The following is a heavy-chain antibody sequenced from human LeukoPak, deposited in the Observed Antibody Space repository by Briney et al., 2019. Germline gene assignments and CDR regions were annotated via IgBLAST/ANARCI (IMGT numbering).Heavy chain of an antibody. CDR1: GFTFSSYS. D-gene: IGHD3-22*01. CDR2: ISSSSSYI. V-gene: IGHV3-21*01. J-gene: IGHJ4*02. CDR3: AREQFNYYYDSSGYSAFDY. Sequence: GGSLRLSCAASGFTFSSYSMNWVRQAPGKGLEWVSSISSSSSYIYYADSVKGRFTISRDNAKNSLYLQMSSLRAEDTAVYYCAREQFNYYYDSSGYSAFDYWGQGTLVTVSS.